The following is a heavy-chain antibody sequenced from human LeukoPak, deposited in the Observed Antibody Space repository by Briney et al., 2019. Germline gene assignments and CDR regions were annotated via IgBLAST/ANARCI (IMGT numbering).Heavy chain of an antibody. Sequence: GGSLRLSCAASGSTFTNYAMSWVRQAPGKGLEWVSGISRSGDNTYYSQSVKGRFTISRDNSRNTLYLQMNNVGAEDTAVYYCARVVYSLDYWGQGTLVTVSS. D-gene: IGHD2-15*01. CDR1: GSTFTNYA. CDR3: ARVVYSLDY. V-gene: IGHV3-23*01. J-gene: IGHJ4*02. CDR2: ISRSGDNT.